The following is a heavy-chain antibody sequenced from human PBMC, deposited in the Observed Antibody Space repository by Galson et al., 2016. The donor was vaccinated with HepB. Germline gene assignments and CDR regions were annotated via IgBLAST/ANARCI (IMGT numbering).Heavy chain of an antibody. J-gene: IGHJ1*01. Sequence: LEWVAVISYDGSNKYYADSVKGRFTISRDNSKNTLSLHMNSLRAEDTAVYYCARDSDYYDSSGYFQYWGQGTLVTVSS. CDR3: ARDSDYYDSSGYFQY. V-gene: IGHV3-30-3*01. CDR2: ISYDGSNK. D-gene: IGHD3-22*01.